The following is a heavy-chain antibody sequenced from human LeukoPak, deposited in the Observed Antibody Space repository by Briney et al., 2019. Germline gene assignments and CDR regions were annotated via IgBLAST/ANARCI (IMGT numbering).Heavy chain of an antibody. Sequence: GGSLRLSCAASGFTFSNAWMNWVRQAPGKGLEWVGRIKSKTDGGTTDYAAPVKGRFTISRDDSKNTLYLQMNSLKTEDTAVYYCTVHYLGYCSGGSCYYYYGMDVWGQGTTVTASS. CDR2: IKSKTDGGTT. CDR1: GFTFSNAW. CDR3: TVHYLGYCSGGSCYYYYGMDV. J-gene: IGHJ6*02. V-gene: IGHV3-15*07. D-gene: IGHD2-15*01.